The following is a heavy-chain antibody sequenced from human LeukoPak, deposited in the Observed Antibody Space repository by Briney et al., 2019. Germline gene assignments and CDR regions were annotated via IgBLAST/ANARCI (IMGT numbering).Heavy chain of an antibody. J-gene: IGHJ4*02. CDR2: IYYSGSA. Sequence: ETLSLTCTVSGGSISSHYWSWIRQPPGKGLEWIGYIYYSGSANYNPSLKSRVTISVDTSKNQFSLKLSSVTAADTAVYYYARGESFDYWGQGTLVTVSS. CDR1: GGSISSHY. V-gene: IGHV4-59*11. CDR3: ARGESFDY.